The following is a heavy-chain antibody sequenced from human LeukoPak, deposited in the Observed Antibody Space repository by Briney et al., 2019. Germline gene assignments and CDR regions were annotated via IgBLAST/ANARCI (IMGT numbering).Heavy chain of an antibody. J-gene: IGHJ4*02. CDR1: GFTFSSYA. V-gene: IGHV3-23*01. Sequence: GGSLRLSCAASGFTFSSYAMSWVRQAPGKGLEWVSAISGSGGSTYYADSVKGRFTISRDNSKNTLYLQMNSLRAEDTAVYYCAKDRCSRTSCRHFDYWGQGTLVTVSS. CDR2: ISGSGGST. D-gene: IGHD2-2*01. CDR3: AKDRCSRTSCRHFDY.